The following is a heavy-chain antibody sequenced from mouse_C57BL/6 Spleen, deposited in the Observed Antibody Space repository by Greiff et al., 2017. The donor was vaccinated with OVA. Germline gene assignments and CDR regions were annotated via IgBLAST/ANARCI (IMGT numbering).Heavy chain of an antibody. J-gene: IGHJ3*01. D-gene: IGHD1-1*01. V-gene: IGHV1-18*01. CDR1: GYTFTDYN. CDR3: ARNYGSTPFAY. Sequence: EVHLVESGPELVKPGASVKIPCKASGYTFTDYNMDWVKQSHGKSLEWIGDINPNNGGTIYNQKFKGKATLTVDKSSSTAYMELRSLTSEDTAVYYCARNYGSTPFAYWGQGTLVTVSA. CDR2: INPNNGGT.